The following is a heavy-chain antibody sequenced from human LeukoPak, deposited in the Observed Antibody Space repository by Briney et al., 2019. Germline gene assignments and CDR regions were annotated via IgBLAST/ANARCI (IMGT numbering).Heavy chain of an antibody. CDR3: VRDDCGGDCLGAQH. CDR2: ISGSSTYI. V-gene: IGHV3-21*01. CDR1: GFTFSSYT. Sequence: GGSLRLSCAASGFTFSSYTMNWVRQAPGKGLEWISSISGSSTYIYQADSLRGRFTISRDNAKNSLYLQMNSLRIDDTAVYYCVRDDCGGDCLGAQHWGQGTLVTVSS. D-gene: IGHD2-21*02. J-gene: IGHJ1*01.